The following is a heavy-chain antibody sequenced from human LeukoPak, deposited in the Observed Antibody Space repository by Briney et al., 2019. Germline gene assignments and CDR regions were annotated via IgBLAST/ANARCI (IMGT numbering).Heavy chain of an antibody. CDR2: IYHSGGT. CDR1: GYSISSGYY. Sequence: SETLSLTCAVSGYSISSGYYWGWIRQPPGKGLEWIGSIYHSGGTYYNPSLKSRVTISVDTSKNQFSLKLSSVTAADTAVYYCARGNYSGSGTPDYWGQGTLVTVSS. D-gene: IGHD3-10*01. J-gene: IGHJ4*02. CDR3: ARGNYSGSGTPDY. V-gene: IGHV4-38-2*01.